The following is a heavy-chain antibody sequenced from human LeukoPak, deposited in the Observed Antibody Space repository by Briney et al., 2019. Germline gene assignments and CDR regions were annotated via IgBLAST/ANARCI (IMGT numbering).Heavy chain of an antibody. CDR2: TFPADSDT. D-gene: IGHD1-26*01. CDR3: ARSGKLDY. J-gene: IGHJ4*02. Sequence: GESLKISCKVSGYGFTTYWIGWVRQMPGKGLEWMGITFPADSDTRYSPSFRGQVTISADKSTSTAYLQWSSLKASDTAIYYCARSGKLDYWGQGTLVTVSS. CDR1: GYGFTTYW. V-gene: IGHV5-51*01.